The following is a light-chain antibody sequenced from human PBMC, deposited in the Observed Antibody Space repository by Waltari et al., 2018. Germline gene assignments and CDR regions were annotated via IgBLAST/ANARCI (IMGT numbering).Light chain of an antibody. V-gene: IGKV3-15*01. CDR3: HQYNDWPQT. CDR1: QSVDSN. J-gene: IGKJ2*01. CDR2: GAS. Sequence: EIVMTQSPDTLSVSPGDRVTLSCRTSQSVDSNLAWYQQKPGQAPRLLMYGASSRATGIPARFSASGSGTDITLTISSLQSEDFVLYYCHQYNDWPQTFGQGTKLEI.